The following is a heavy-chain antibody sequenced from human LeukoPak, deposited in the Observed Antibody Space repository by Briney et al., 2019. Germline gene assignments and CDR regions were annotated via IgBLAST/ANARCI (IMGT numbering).Heavy chain of an antibody. CDR3: AKDLHYGSADY. J-gene: IGHJ4*02. V-gene: IGHV3-30*02. CDR1: GFDFSSYG. D-gene: IGHD3-10*01. CDR2: IHYDSTTE. Sequence: GGSLRLSCAASGFDFSSYGMHWVRQAPGKGLEWVAYIHYDSTTEDYADSVQGRFTISRDNAKNALYLQMNSLRAEDTAVYYCAKDLHYGSADYWGQGTLVTVSS.